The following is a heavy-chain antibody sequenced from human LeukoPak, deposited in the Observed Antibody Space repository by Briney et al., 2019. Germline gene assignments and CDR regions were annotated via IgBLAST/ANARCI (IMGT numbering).Heavy chain of an antibody. V-gene: IGHV3-30*03. J-gene: IGHJ4*02. Sequence: GGSLRLSCAASGFTFSSYGTHWVRQAPGKGLEWVAVISYDGSTKYYADSVKGRLTISRDNSKNTPYLQMNSLRDEDTAVYYCAREGSGSCLDYWGQGTLVTVST. CDR2: ISYDGSTK. CDR3: AREGSGSCLDY. D-gene: IGHD1-26*01. CDR1: GFTFSSYG.